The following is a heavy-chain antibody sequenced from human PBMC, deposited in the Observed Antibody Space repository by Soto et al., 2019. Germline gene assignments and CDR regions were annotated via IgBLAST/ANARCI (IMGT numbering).Heavy chain of an antibody. CDR2: ISGSGGST. CDR1: GVTFSSYA. D-gene: IGHD4-4*01. V-gene: IGHV3-23*01. CDR3: AKTTLYSNYVLGAFDI. Sequence: GVSLRLSCAASGVTFSSYAMSWVRQAPGKGLEWVSAISGSGGSTYYADSVKGRFTISRDNSKNTLYLQMNSLRAEDTAVYYCAKTTLYSNYVLGAFDIWGQGTMVTV. J-gene: IGHJ3*02.